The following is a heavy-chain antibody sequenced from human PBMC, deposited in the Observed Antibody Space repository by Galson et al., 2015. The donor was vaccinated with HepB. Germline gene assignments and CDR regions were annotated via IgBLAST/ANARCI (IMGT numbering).Heavy chain of an antibody. J-gene: IGHJ6*02. CDR1: GFTFDDYA. Sequence: SLRLSCAASGFTFDDYAMHWVRQAPGKGLEWVSGISWNSGSIGYADSVKGRFTISRDNAKNSLYLQMNSLRAEDTALYYCAKDGMGDCSSTSCYTSAEREGPNHRYCYYGMDVWGQGTTVTVSS. V-gene: IGHV3-9*01. CDR2: ISWNSGSI. D-gene: IGHD2-2*02. CDR3: AKDGMGDCSSTSCYTSAEREGPNHRYCYYGMDV.